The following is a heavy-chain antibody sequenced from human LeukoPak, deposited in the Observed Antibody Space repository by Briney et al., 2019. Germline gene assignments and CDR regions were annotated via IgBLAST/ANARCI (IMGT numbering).Heavy chain of an antibody. V-gene: IGHV6-1*01. J-gene: IGHJ2*01. CDR1: GVGVSSNTAA. D-gene: IGHD2-15*01. Sequence: SQTLSLTYAISGVGVSSNTAAWNWIRQSPSRGLEWLGRTSYSSKCYHDYAVSMTSRITINADTSKIRFSLQVNSVTPEDTAVYFCTSGLIGGFDLWGRGTLVTVSS. CDR2: TSYSSKCYH. CDR3: TSGLIGGFDL.